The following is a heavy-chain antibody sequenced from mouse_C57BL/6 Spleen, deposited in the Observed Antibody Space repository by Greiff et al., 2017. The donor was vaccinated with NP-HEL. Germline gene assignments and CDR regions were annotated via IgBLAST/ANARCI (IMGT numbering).Heavy chain of an antibody. CDR1: GYTFTSYW. CDR3: ARYYDYSWFAY. CDR2: IYPGSGST. D-gene: IGHD2-4*01. Sequence: QVHVKQSGAELVKPGASVKMSCKASGYTFTSYWITWVKQRPGQGLEWIGDIYPGSGSTNYNEKFKSKATLTVDTSSSTAYMQLSSLTSEDSAVYYCARYYDYSWFAYWGQGTLVTVSA. J-gene: IGHJ3*01. V-gene: IGHV1-55*01.